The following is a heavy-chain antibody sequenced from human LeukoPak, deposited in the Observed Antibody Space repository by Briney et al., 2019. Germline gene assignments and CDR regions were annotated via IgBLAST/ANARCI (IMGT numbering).Heavy chain of an antibody. J-gene: IGHJ4*02. CDR3: ASSHDSSGND. CDR1: GISFSSYW. Sequence: GGSLRLSCVASGISFSSYWMAWVRQAPGKGLEWVANIKYDGTHKFYADSVKGRFTISGDNAKNSLFLEMNSLRADDTAVYFCASSHDSSGNDWGQGTLVTVSS. CDR2: IKYDGTHK. D-gene: IGHD3-22*01. V-gene: IGHV3-7*01.